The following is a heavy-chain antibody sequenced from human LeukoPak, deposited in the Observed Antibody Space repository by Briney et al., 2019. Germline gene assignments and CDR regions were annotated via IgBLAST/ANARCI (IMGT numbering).Heavy chain of an antibody. CDR2: INPNSGGT. D-gene: IGHD1-1*01. Sequence: ASVKVSCKASGYTFTSYAMHWVRQAPGQGLEWMGWINPNSGGTNYAQKFQGRVTMTRDTSISTAYMELSRPRSDDTAVYYCVRWNDGLTFDYWGQGTLVTVSS. V-gene: IGHV1-2*02. J-gene: IGHJ4*02. CDR1: GYTFTSYA. CDR3: VRWNDGLTFDY.